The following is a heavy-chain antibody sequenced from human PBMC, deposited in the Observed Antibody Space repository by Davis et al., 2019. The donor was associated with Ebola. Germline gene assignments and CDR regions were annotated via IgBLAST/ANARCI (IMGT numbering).Heavy chain of an antibody. D-gene: IGHD6-13*01. CDR2: IDGRSNTF. Sequence: GESLKISCAASGFTFSSYTMNWVRQAPGEGLKWLSSIDGRSNTFYYADSVKGRFTISRDNAKNSLYLQMNSLRDEDTAVYYCARADYSSSWYIYGMDVWGQGTTVTVSS. J-gene: IGHJ6*02. V-gene: IGHV3-48*02. CDR1: GFTFSSYT. CDR3: ARADYSSSWYIYGMDV.